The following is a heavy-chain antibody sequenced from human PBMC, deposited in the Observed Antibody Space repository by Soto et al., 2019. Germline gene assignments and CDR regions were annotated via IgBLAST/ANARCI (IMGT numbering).Heavy chain of an antibody. Sequence: GGSLRLSCAASGFTFSSYGMHWVRQAPGKGLEWVAVIWYDGSNKYYVDSVKGRFTISRDNSKNTLYLQMNSLRAEDTAVYYCARGGYCSSTSCYTYYYYGMDVWGHGTTVTVSS. D-gene: IGHD2-2*02. CDR2: IWYDGSNK. J-gene: IGHJ6*02. CDR3: ARGGYCSSTSCYTYYYYGMDV. CDR1: GFTFSSYG. V-gene: IGHV3-33*01.